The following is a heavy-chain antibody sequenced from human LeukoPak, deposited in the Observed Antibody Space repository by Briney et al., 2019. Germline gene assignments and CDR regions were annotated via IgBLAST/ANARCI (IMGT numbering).Heavy chain of an antibody. CDR2: IYYSGST. V-gene: IGHV4-59*11. J-gene: IGHJ4*02. D-gene: IGHD1-26*01. CDR3: ARSGTKWELLRNDY. CDR1: GGSISSHY. Sequence: PSETLSLTCTVSGGSISSHYWSWIRQPPGKGLEWIGYIYYSGSTNYNPSLKSRVAISVDTSKNQFSLKLSSVTAADTAVYYCARSGTKWELLRNDYWGQGTLVTVSS.